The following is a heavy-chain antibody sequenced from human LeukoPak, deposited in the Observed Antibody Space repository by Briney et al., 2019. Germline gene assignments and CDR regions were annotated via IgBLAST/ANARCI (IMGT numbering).Heavy chain of an antibody. CDR1: AYIFTTCG. J-gene: IGHJ3*02. V-gene: IGHV1-18*01. CDR2: ISAYNGNT. D-gene: IGHD2-2*02. CDR3: ARGGGPAAINAFDI. Sequence: GASVKVSCKASAYIFTTCGFSWVRQAPGQGLEWMGWISAYNGNTNYTQKLQGRVTMTTDTSTSTAYMELSSLRSEDTAVYYCARGGGPAAINAFDIWGQGTMVTVSS.